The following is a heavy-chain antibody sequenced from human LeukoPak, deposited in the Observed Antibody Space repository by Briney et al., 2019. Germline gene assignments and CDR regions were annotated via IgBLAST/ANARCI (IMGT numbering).Heavy chain of an antibody. D-gene: IGHD1-26*01. Sequence: GGSLTLSCAASGFTFSNYWMNWVRQAPGQGLMWLSRINDAGRDISYAESVKGRFTSSRDSAKNTLYLQMNSLRAEDTAVYCCTRIRVGAHQLEYWGQGTLVTVSS. CDR2: INDAGRDI. V-gene: IGHV3-74*01. CDR1: GFTFSNYW. CDR3: TRIRVGAHQLEY. J-gene: IGHJ4*02.